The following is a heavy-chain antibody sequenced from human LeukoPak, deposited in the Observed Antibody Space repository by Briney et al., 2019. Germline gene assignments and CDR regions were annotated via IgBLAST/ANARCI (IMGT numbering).Heavy chain of an antibody. J-gene: IGHJ6*03. CDR3: ATQTARGLNYYYMDV. Sequence: GESLKISCKDSGYIFTTYWIGWVRQMPGKGLEWMGIIYPGDSDTRYSPSFQGQVTISADKSISTAYLQWSSLKASDTAMYYCATQTARGLNYYYMDVWGKGTTVTVSS. CDR1: GYIFTTYW. V-gene: IGHV5-51*01. D-gene: IGHD3-10*01. CDR2: IYPGDSDT.